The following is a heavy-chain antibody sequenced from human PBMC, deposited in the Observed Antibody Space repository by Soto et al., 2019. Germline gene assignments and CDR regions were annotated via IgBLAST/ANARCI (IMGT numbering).Heavy chain of an antibody. CDR3: AKDRSSSWTFDY. J-gene: IGHJ4*02. V-gene: IGHV3-30*18. CDR1: VFSFSSYG. CDR2: ISYDGSNK. D-gene: IGHD6-13*01. Sequence: QVQLVESGGGVVQPGRSLRLSCAASVFSFSSYGMHWVRQAPGKGLEWVAVISYDGSNKYYADSVKGRFTISRDNSKNTLYLQMNSLRAEDTAVYYCAKDRSSSWTFDYWGQGTLVTVSS.